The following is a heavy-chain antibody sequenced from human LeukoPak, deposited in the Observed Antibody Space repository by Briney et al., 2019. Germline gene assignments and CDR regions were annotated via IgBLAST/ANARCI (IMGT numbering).Heavy chain of an antibody. CDR1: GGSISSYY. D-gene: IGHD2-15*01. Sequence: SGPGLVKPSETLSLTCTVSGGSISSYYWSWIRQPPGKGLEWIGSIYYSGSTYYNPSLKSRVTISVDSSKNQFSLKVNSVTAADTAVYYCARHSGRVEPMPDYWGQGTLVTVSS. CDR2: IYYSGST. V-gene: IGHV4-39*01. CDR3: ARHSGRVEPMPDY. J-gene: IGHJ4*02.